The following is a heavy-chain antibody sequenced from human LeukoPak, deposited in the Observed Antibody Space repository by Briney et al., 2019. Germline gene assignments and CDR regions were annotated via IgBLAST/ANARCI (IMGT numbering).Heavy chain of an antibody. J-gene: IGHJ4*02. CDR2: IYHSGST. V-gene: IGHV4-59*12. CDR1: GGSISSYY. CDR3: ASSYYDTFDY. D-gene: IGHD3-9*01. Sequence: SETQSLTCTVSGGSISSYYWSWIRQPPGKGLEWIGYIYHSGSTYYNPSLKSRVTISVDRSKNQFSLKLSSVTVADTAVYYCASSYYDTFDYWGQGTLVTVSS.